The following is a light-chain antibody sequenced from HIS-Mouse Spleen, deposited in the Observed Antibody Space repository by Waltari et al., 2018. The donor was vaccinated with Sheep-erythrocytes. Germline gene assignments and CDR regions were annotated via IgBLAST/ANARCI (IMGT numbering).Light chain of an antibody. Sequence: QSALTQPRSVSGSPGQSVTISCTGTSSDVGGYNYVSCYQQHPGKAPKLMIYDVSKRPSGVPDRFSGSNSGNTASLTISGLQAEDEADYYCCSYAGSYTFVVFGGGTKLTVL. CDR3: CSYAGSYTFVV. J-gene: IGLJ2*01. V-gene: IGLV2-11*01. CDR2: DVS. CDR1: SSDVGGYNY.